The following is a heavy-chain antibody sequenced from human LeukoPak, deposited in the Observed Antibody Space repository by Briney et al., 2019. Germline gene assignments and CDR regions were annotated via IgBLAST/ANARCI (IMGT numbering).Heavy chain of an antibody. J-gene: IGHJ5*02. CDR3: AGHVRWIQLFLGWFDP. CDR2: MYYSGST. V-gene: IGHV4-39*01. D-gene: IGHD5-18*01. CDR1: RDSLSSSSYY. Sequence: SETLSLTCSVSRDSLSSSSYYWVWLPQPPGRGLVWIASMYYSGSTYYNPSLKSRVTISVDTSKNQFSLKLSSVTAADTAVYFCAGHVRWIQLFLGWFDPWGQGTLVTVSS.